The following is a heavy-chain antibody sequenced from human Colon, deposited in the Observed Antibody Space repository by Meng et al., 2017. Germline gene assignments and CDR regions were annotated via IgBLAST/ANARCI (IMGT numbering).Heavy chain of an antibody. Sequence: QVHLRKWGAVLLMPSETLSLTCAVYGGSFSDYYLTWIRQPPGKGLEWVGEIHPSGSTYYSPSLQSRVTITLDTSKNQFSLTLSSMTAADTAVYYCARGVDWAKSGNFWGQGTLVTVSS. D-gene: IGHD3-9*01. CDR3: ARGVDWAKSGNF. CDR1: GGSFSDYY. V-gene: IGHV4-34*01. CDR2: IHPSGST. J-gene: IGHJ4*02.